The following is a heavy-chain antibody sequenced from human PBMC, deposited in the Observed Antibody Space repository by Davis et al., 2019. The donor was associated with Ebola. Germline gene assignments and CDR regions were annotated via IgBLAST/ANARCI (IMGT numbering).Heavy chain of an antibody. V-gene: IGHV4-34*01. CDR2: INHSGST. Sequence: SETLSLTCTVSGGSISSYYWSWIRQPPGKGLEWIGEINHSGSTNYNPSLKSRATISVDTSKNQFSLKLSSVTAADTAVYYCARRARKMATGIDYWGQGTLVTVSS. D-gene: IGHD5-24*01. J-gene: IGHJ4*02. CDR1: GGSISSYY. CDR3: ARRARKMATGIDY.